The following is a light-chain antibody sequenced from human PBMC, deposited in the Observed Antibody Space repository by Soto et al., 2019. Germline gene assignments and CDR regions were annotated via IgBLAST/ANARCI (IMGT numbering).Light chain of an antibody. CDR1: SSDIGGYDF. Sequence: QSALTQPPSASGSPGQSVTISCTGSSSDIGGYDFVSWYQQHPGKVPKLLIYEVTKRPSGVPDRFSVSKSGNTASLTVSGLQADDEADYYCCSHAGSKNYYLFGPGTKLTGL. V-gene: IGLV2-8*01. CDR3: CSHAGSKNYYL. CDR2: EVT. J-gene: IGLJ1*01.